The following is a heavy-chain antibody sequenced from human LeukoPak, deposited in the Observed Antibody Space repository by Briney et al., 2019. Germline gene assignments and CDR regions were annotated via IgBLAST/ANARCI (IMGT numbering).Heavy chain of an antibody. J-gene: IGHJ4*02. CDR1: GFTFSSYW. CDR2: INSDGSST. V-gene: IGHV3-74*01. CDR3: ARDLDGVFDY. Sequence: GGSLRLSCAASGFTFSSYWMHWIRQAPGKGLVWASRINSDGSSTSYADSVKGRFTISRDNAKSTLYLQMISLRAEDTAVYFCARDLDGVFDYWGQGTLVTVSS. D-gene: IGHD4-17*01.